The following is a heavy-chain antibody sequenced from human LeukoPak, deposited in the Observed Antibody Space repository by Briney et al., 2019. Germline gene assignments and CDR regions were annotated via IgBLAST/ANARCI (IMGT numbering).Heavy chain of an antibody. CDR2: ISAYNGNT. CDR3: ATSYDSSGYRYFDY. CDR1: GYTFTSYG. V-gene: IGHV1-18*01. D-gene: IGHD3-22*01. J-gene: IGHJ4*02. Sequence: GASVKVSCKASGYTFTSYGISWVRQAPGQGLEWMGWISAYNGNTNYAQKLQGRVTMTTDTSTSTAYMELRSLRSDDTAVYYCATSYDSSGYRYFDYWGQGTLVTVSS.